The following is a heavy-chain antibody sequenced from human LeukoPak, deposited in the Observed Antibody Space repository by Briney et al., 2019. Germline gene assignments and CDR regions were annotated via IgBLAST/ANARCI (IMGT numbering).Heavy chain of an antibody. V-gene: IGHV4-34*01. CDR1: GGSFSGYY. D-gene: IGHD4-11*01. CDR2: INHSGST. CDR3: ARRSYTPPRSFYYYYYMDV. J-gene: IGHJ6*03. Sequence: SETLSLTCAVYGGSFSGYYWSWIRQPPGKGLEWIGEINHSGSTNYNPSLKSRVTISVDTSKNQFSLKLSSVTAADTAVHYCARRSYTPPRSFYYYYYMDVWGKGTTVTVSS.